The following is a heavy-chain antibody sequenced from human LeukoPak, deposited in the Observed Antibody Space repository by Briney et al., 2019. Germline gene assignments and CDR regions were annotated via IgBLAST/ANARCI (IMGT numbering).Heavy chain of an antibody. CDR3: ARGDWSLDN. J-gene: IGHJ4*02. CDR1: GFTSSSYT. CDR2: ISSSSRYV. V-gene: IGHV3-21*01. D-gene: IGHD3/OR15-3a*01. Sequence: GGSLRLSCAASGFTSSSYTMNWVRQAPGKGLEWVSSISSSSRYVYYADSVKGRFTISRDNAKNSLYLQMNSLRAEDMAVYYCARGDWSLDNWGQGTLVTVSS.